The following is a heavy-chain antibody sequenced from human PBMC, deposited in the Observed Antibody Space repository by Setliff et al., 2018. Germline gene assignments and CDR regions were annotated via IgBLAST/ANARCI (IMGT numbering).Heavy chain of an antibody. Sequence: PSETLSLTCTVSGDSISSGSYYWSWIRQPAGKGLEWIGRIYTSGSTNYNPSLKSRVTISVDTSKNQFSLKLSSVTAADTAVYYCARDLTTYYYGSGSYFGAFDIWGQGTMVTVSS. J-gene: IGHJ3*02. D-gene: IGHD3-10*01. CDR3: ARDLTTYYYGSGSYFGAFDI. CDR2: IYTSGST. CDR1: GDSISSGSYY. V-gene: IGHV4-61*02.